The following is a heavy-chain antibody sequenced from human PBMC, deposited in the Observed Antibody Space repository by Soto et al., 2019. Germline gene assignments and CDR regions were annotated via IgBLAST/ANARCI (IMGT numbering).Heavy chain of an antibody. J-gene: IGHJ4*02. CDR1: GGSVSSESYF. CDR2: IHYNGDT. D-gene: IGHD5-12*01. V-gene: IGHV4-61*01. Sequence: SETLSRTCTVSGGSVSSESYFWSWIRQPPGKGLEWIGYIHYNGDTNYKPSLKSRVAISVDSSKNQFSLKLNSVTAADTAVYYCARLAGDEGDGYNFLDFWGQGTLVTASS. CDR3: ARLAGDEGDGYNFLDF.